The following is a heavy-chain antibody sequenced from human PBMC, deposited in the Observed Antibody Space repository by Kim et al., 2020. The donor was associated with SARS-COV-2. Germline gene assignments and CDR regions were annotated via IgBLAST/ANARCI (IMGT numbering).Heavy chain of an antibody. D-gene: IGHD3-22*01. CDR1: GGTFSSYA. Sequence: SVKVSCKASGGTFSSYAISWVRQAPGQGLEWMGRIIPILGIANYAQKFQGRVTITADKSTSTAYMELSSLRSEDTAVYYCARESGSGYYYETAFLDYWGQGTLVTVSS. J-gene: IGHJ4*02. CDR2: IIPILGIA. V-gene: IGHV1-69*04. CDR3: ARESGSGYYYETAFLDY.